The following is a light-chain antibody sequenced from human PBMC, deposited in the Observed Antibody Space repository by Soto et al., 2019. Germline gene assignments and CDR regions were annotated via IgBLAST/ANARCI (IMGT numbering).Light chain of an antibody. V-gene: IGKV3-20*01. Sequence: EIVFTQSPGTLSLSPGERATPSCRASQSVSSSYLAWYQQKPGQAPRLLIYGASSRATGIPDRFSGSGSGTDFNLTISRLEPEEFAVYYCQQYGSSPFTFGGGTKVDIK. CDR2: GAS. J-gene: IGKJ4*01. CDR1: QSVSSSY. CDR3: QQYGSSPFT.